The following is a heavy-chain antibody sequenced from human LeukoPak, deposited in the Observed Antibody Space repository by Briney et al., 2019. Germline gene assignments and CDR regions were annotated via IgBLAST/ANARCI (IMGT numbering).Heavy chain of an antibody. CDR3: ASTLRFLPYRRFDY. V-gene: IGHV4-39*01. CDR1: GGSLISSNYY. CDR2: IYQSGSGSS. Sequence: LETLSLTCSVSGGSLISSNYYWGWIRQPPGKGLEWIGSIYQSGSGSSYYNPSLKSRVTISGDTSKNQFSLRLNSVTATDTAVYYCASTLRFLPYRRFDYWGQGILVTVPS. D-gene: IGHD3-3*01. J-gene: IGHJ4*02.